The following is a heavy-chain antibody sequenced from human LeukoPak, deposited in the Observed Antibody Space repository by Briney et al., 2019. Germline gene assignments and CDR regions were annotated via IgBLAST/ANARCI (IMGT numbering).Heavy chain of an antibody. CDR1: GFTFSFSG. CDR2: ISDDGSRK. V-gene: IGHV3-30*18. J-gene: IGHJ4*02. D-gene: IGHD6-13*01. CDR3: AKDRSTTWSFDY. Sequence: GGSLRLSCAASGFTFSFSGMYWVRQAPGKGLEWLAFISDDGSRKYYADSVKGRCTISRDNSKNTLFLQMNSLRTEDTAMYYCAKDRSTTWSFDYWGQGTLVTVSS.